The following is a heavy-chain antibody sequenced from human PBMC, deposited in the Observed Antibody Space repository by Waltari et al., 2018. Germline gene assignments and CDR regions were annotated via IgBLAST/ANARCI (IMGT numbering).Heavy chain of an antibody. CDR3: ATHKLGVSQHYYHMDV. V-gene: IGHV1-69*12. Sequence: HVQLVQSGAEVRTPRSSVTVACMASGGPFGAYGISWVRLLPGQRLEWMGVIIPMFGIPDHSQKFQGRLTITADESTSTAYMELSRLTSEDTALYYCATHKLGVSQHYYHMDVWGKGTAVTISS. J-gene: IGHJ6*03. D-gene: IGHD7-27*01. CDR2: IIPMFGIP. CDR1: GGPFGAYG.